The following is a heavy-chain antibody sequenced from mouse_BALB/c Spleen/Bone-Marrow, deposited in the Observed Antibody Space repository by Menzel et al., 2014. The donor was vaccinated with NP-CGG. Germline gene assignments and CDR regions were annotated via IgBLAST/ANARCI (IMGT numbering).Heavy chain of an antibody. CDR1: GFDFSRYW. Sequence: EVKLVESGGGLVQPGGSLKLSCAASGFDFSRYWMSWVRQAPGKGLEWIGEINPDSSTINYTPSLKDKFIISRDNAKNTLYLQMDKVRSEDTALYYCTSYDGYYYWYCDVWGPGTTVTVSS. CDR2: INPDSSTI. D-gene: IGHD2-3*01. J-gene: IGHJ1*01. V-gene: IGHV4-1*02. CDR3: TSYDGYYYWYCDV.